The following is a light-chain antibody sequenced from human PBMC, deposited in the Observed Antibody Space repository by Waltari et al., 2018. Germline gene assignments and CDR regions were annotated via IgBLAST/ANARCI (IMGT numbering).Light chain of an antibody. CDR3: SSFTSSSTWV. CDR2: DVS. CDR1: TSDLGGYTY. V-gene: IGLV2-14*01. J-gene: IGLJ3*02. Sequence: QSALTQPASVSGSPGQSITISCTGTTSDLGGYTYVSWYQQHPGKAPKLMIYDVSSRPSGVSNRFSGSKSGNTASLTISGLQAEDEADYYCSSFTSSSTWVFGGGTKLTVL.